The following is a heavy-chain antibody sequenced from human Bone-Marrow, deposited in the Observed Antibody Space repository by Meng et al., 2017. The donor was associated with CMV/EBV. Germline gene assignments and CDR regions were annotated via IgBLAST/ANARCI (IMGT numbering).Heavy chain of an antibody. D-gene: IGHD2-2*02. V-gene: IGHV3-21*04. Sequence: GESLKISCAASGFTFSSYSMNWVRQAPGKGLEWVSSISSSSSYIYYADSVKGRFTISRDNSKNTLYLQMNSLRAEDTAVYYCAKEYLSIVVVPAAIGRGYFDLWGRGTRVTVSS. J-gene: IGHJ2*01. CDR1: GFTFSSYS. CDR3: AKEYLSIVVVPAAIGRGYFDL. CDR2: ISSSSSYI.